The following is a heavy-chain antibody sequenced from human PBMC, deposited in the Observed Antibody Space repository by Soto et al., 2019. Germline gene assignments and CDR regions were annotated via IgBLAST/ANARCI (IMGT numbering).Heavy chain of an antibody. D-gene: IGHD6-19*01. J-gene: IGHJ4*02. Sequence: PGGSLRLSCAASGFTFSSYAMSWVRQAPGKGLEWVSAISGSGGSTYYADSVKGRFTISRDNSKNTLYLQMNSLRAEDTAVYYCAKITKQWLVPYWVYWGQGTLVTVSS. CDR3: AKITKQWLVPYWVY. CDR2: ISGSGGST. CDR1: GFTFSSYA. V-gene: IGHV3-23*01.